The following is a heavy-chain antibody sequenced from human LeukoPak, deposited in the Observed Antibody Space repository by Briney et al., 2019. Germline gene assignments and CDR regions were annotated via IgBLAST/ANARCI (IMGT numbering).Heavy chain of an antibody. V-gene: IGHV3-7*01. J-gene: IGHJ6*02. CDR1: GFTFSSYW. Sequence: PGGSLRLSCAASGFTFSSYWMSWVRQAPGKGLEWVANIKQDGSEKYYVDSVKGRFTISRDNAKNSLYLQMNSLRAEDTAVYYCASYDSSGYGYYGMDVWGQGTMVTVS. D-gene: IGHD3-22*01. CDR2: IKQDGSEK. CDR3: ASYDSSGYGYYGMDV.